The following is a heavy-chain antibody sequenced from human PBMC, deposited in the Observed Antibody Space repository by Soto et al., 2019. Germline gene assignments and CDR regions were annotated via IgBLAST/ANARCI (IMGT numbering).Heavy chain of an antibody. V-gene: IGHV3-30*18. CDR1: GFTFKNNG. CDR2: ITYHGNNQ. J-gene: IGHJ4*02. Sequence: QVQLVESGGGVVQPGRSLRLSCAASGFTFKNNGMHWVRQAPGKGLEWVAIITYHGNNQFYAASVKGRFTISRDNSNNTLYLEMNSLRPEDTAVYYCAKDLALGFWSGNYYFDHWGQGTLVTVSS. CDR3: AKDLALGFWSGNYYFDH. D-gene: IGHD3-3*01.